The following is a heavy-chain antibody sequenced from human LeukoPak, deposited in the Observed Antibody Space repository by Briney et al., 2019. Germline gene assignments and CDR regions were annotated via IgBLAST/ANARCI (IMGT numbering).Heavy chain of an antibody. CDR1: GYSFTSYW. CDR3: ARHSQPGPYDYVSGLDY. V-gene: IGHV5-51*01. J-gene: IGHJ4*02. Sequence: GESLKISCKGSGYSFTSYWIGWVRQMPGKGLEWMGIIYPGDSDTRYSPSFQGQVTISADKSISTAYLQWSSLKASDTAMYYCARHSQPGPYDYVSGLDYWGQGTLVTVSS. D-gene: IGHD5-12*01. CDR2: IYPGDSDT.